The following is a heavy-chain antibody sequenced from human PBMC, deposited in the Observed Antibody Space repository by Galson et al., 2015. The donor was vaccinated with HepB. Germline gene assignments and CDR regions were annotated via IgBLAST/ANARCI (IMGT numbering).Heavy chain of an antibody. J-gene: IGHJ3*02. D-gene: IGHD1-26*01. CDR2: IKQDGSEK. CDR3: ARDRWELLRGDDASAFDI. Sequence: YLRLSCAASGFTFSSYWMSWVRQAPGKGLEWVANIKQDGSEKYYVDSVKGRFTISRDNAKNSLYLQMNSLRAEDTAVYYCARDRWELLRGDDASAFDIWGQGTMVTVSS. CDR1: GFTFSSYW. V-gene: IGHV3-7*03.